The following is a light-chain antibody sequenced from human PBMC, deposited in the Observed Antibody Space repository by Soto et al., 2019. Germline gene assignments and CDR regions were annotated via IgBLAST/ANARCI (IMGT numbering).Light chain of an antibody. J-gene: IGKJ1*01. V-gene: IGKV1-5*03. CDR2: KAS. Sequence: LQMTQSRPTLSGAVGDRVTITCRASQIISSWLAWYQQKQGKAPKLIIYKASTLKSGVPSRFSGSGSGTECTLTISSLQPDDVPTYYCQHYNSYSEALGQGTKVDI. CDR3: QHYNSYSEA. CDR1: QIISSW.